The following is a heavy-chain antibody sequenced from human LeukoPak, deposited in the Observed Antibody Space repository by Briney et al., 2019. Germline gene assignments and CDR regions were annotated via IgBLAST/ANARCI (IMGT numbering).Heavy chain of an antibody. CDR2: ISSSRRTI. J-gene: IGHJ4*02. CDR3: ARVGTSGWTSDY. V-gene: IGHV3-48*04. CDR1: GFTFSRYS. D-gene: IGHD6-19*01. Sequence: GGSLRLSCAASGFTFSRYSINGVRPAPGKGLEGLSYISSSRRTISYADSLKGRFTVSRDNAKNSLDLQMNSLRVEDAAVYYCARVGTSGWTSDYWGQGTLVTVSS.